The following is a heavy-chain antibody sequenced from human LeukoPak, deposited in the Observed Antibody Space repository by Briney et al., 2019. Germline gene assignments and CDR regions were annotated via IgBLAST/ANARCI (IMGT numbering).Heavy chain of an antibody. CDR2: IYYSGST. D-gene: IGHD3-3*01. Sequence: KTSETLSLTCTVSGGSISSSSYYWGWIRQPPGKGLEWIGSIYYSGSTYYNPSLKSRVTISVDTSKNQFSLKLTSVTAADTAVYYCARHRASDKNFYRAFDYWGQGSLVTVSS. V-gene: IGHV4-39*01. CDR1: GGSISSSSYY. J-gene: IGHJ4*02. CDR3: ARHRASDKNFYRAFDY.